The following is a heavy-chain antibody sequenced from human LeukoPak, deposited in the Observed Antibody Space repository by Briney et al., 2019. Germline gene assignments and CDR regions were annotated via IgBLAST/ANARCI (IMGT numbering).Heavy chain of an antibody. CDR1: GGSISSGGYS. CDR2: IYHSGST. D-gene: IGHD2-15*01. Sequence: SQTLSLTCAVSGGSISSGGYSWSWIRQPPGKGLEWIGYIYHSGSTYYNPSLKSRVTISVDRSKNQFSLKLSSVTAADTAAYYCARASVVAATVNWFDPWGQGTLVTVSS. J-gene: IGHJ5*02. CDR3: ARASVVAATVNWFDP. V-gene: IGHV4-30-2*01.